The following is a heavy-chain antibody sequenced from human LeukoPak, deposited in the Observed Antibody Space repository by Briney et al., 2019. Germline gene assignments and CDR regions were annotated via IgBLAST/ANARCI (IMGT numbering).Heavy chain of an antibody. J-gene: IGHJ4*02. CDR3: ARGRKYVATIIN. D-gene: IGHD5-24*01. Sequence: KPSETLSLTCTVSSGSISTSNYYWGWVRQPPGKALEWIGNIFYSGSTYYSPSLKSRVTISLDTSRNQFSLKLNSVTAADTAVYYCARGRKYVATIINWGQGTLVTVSS. CDR2: IFYSGST. CDR1: SGSISTSNYY. V-gene: IGHV4-39*07.